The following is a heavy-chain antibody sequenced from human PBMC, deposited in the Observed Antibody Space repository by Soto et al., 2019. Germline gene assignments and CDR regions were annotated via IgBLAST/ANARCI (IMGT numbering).Heavy chain of an antibody. CDR1: GGSISSSSYY. Sequence: SETLSLTFTVSGGSISSSSYYWGWIRQPPGKGLEWIGSIYYSGSTYYNPSLKSRVTISVDTSKNQFSLKLSSVTAADTAVYYCARRGYIAAAGRYYFDYWGQGTLVTVSS. V-gene: IGHV4-39*01. CDR2: IYYSGST. J-gene: IGHJ4*02. CDR3: ARRGYIAAAGRYYFDY. D-gene: IGHD6-13*01.